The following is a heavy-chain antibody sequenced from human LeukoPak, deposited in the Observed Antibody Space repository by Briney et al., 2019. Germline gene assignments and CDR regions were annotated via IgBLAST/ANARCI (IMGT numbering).Heavy chain of an antibody. CDR1: GYTFTNNA. CDR3: ARGGSGAYCPDF. J-gene: IGHJ4*02. D-gene: IGHD3-10*01. CDR2: IGTYSGNK. V-gene: IGHV1-18*01. Sequence: ASVKVSCTTSGYTFTNNAITWVRQAPGQGLEWMGWIGTYSGNKNLAQKFQGRVTMTTDTPTSTAYMELKSLRSDDTAVYFCARGGSGAYCPDFWGQGTLVIVSS.